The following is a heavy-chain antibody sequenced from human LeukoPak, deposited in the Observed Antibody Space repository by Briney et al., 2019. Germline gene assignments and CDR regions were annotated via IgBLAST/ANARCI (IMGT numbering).Heavy chain of an antibody. CDR2: ISSSGSTI. J-gene: IGHJ4*02. D-gene: IGHD5-12*01. V-gene: IGHV3-48*03. CDR1: GFTFSSYE. CDR3: ASGGWLPTLFDY. Sequence: GGSLRLSCAASGFTFSSYEMNWVRQAPGKGLEWVSYISSSGSTIYYADSVKGRFTISRDNAKNSLYLQMNSLRAEDTAVYYCASGGWLPTLFDYWGQGTLVTVSS.